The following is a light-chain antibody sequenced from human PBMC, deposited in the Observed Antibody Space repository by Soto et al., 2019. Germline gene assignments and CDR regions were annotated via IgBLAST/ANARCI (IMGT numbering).Light chain of an antibody. V-gene: IGKV3-20*01. CDR2: EAS. CDR3: QHYGSSYT. CDR1: QSVSTTY. J-gene: IGKJ2*01. Sequence: EIVLTQSPGTLSLSPGERATLSCRASQSVSTTYLAWYQQKPGQAPRLLIYEASRRPTGIPDRFSGSGSAPDFTLTISRLQPEDFSVYYCQHYGSSYTFGQGTKLEIK.